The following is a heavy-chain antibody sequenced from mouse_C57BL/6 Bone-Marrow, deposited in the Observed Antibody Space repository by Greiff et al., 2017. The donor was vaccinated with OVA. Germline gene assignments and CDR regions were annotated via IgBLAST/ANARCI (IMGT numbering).Heavy chain of an antibody. J-gene: IGHJ2*01. D-gene: IGHD1-1*01. CDR2: IYPRDGST. CDR3: ARAYYGSRVDY. V-gene: IGHV1-85*01. CDR1: GYTFTSYD. Sequence: VQLQESGPELVKPGASVKLSCKASGYTFTSYDINWVKQRPGPGLAWIGWIYPRDGSTKYNEKFKGKATLTVDTSSSTAYMELHSLTSEDSAVYFCARAYYGSRVDYWGQGTTLTVSS.